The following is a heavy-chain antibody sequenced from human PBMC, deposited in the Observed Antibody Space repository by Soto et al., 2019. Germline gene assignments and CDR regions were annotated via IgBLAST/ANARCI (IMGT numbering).Heavy chain of an antibody. V-gene: IGHV4-4*02. CDR2: IYHSGST. CDR1: CGSISSSNW. Sequence: SETLSLTCAVSCGSISSSNWWSWVRQPPGKGLEWIGEIYHSGSTNYNPSLKSRVTISVDKSKNQFSLKLSSVTAADTAVYYCAREGNYYDSSGYYGDFDYWGQGTLVTVSS. D-gene: IGHD3-22*01. CDR3: AREGNYYDSSGYYGDFDY. J-gene: IGHJ4*02.